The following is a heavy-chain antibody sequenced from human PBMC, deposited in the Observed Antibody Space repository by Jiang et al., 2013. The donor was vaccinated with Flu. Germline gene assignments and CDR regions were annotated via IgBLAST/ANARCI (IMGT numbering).Heavy chain of an antibody. CDR1: GGSISSSSYY. J-gene: IGHJ4*02. CDR3: ARRLNPLYSSGWPQDY. D-gene: IGHD6-19*01. V-gene: IGHV4-39*01. CDR2: IYYSGST. Sequence: GPGLVKPSETLSLTCTVSGGSISSSSYYWGWIRQPPGKGLEWIGSIYYSGSTYYNPSLKSRVTISVDTSKNQFSLKLSSVTAADTAVHYCARRLNPLYSSGWPQDYWGQGTLVTVSS.